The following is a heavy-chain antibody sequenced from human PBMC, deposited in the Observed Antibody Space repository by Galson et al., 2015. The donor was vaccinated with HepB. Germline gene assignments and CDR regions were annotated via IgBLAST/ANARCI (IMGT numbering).Heavy chain of an antibody. J-gene: IGHJ5*02. CDR2: ISGSGGST. D-gene: IGHD3-10*01. V-gene: IGHV3-23*01. CDR1: GFTFSSYA. CDR3: AKDRGSGSYPVNWFDP. Sequence: SLRLSCAASGFTFSSYAMSWVRQAPGKGLEWVSAISGSGGSTYYADSVKGRFTISRDNSKNTMYLQMNSLRAEDTAVYYCAKDRGSGSYPVNWFDPWGQGTLVTVSS.